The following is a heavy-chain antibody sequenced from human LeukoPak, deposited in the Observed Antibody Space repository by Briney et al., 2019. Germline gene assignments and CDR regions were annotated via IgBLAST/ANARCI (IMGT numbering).Heavy chain of an antibody. V-gene: IGHV1-2*02. J-gene: IGHJ6*03. CDR2: INPNSGGT. CDR1: GYTFTGYY. CDR3: ARDLVPAAIPYYYMDV. Sequence: ASVKVSCKASGYTFTGYYMHWVRQAPGQGLEWMRWINPNSGGTNYAQKFQGRVTMTRDTSISTAYMELSRLRSDDTAVYYCARDLVPAAIPYYYMDVWGKGTTVTVSS. D-gene: IGHD2-2*01.